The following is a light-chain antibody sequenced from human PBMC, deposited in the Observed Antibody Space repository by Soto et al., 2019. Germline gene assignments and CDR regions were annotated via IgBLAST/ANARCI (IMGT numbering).Light chain of an antibody. Sequence: DIQMTQSPSSLSASVGDRVTITCRASQSISSYLNWYQQKPGKAPKLLIYAASSLQSGVPSRFSGSRSGTEFTLTISSLQPEDFATYYCQQSYRTPPWTFGQGTKVEIK. J-gene: IGKJ1*01. CDR1: QSISSY. CDR2: AAS. CDR3: QQSYRTPPWT. V-gene: IGKV1-39*01.